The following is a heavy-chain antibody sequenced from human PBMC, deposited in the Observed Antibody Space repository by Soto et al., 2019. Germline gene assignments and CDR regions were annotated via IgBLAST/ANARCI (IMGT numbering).Heavy chain of an antibody. CDR2: INPMGGST. CDR3: ARDLAEGDL. V-gene: IGHV1-46*01. J-gene: IGHJ5*02. CDR1: GYTFINYY. D-gene: IGHD3-3*02. Sequence: QEQLVQSGAEVKEPGASVKVSCKASGYTFINYYIHWVRQAPGQGLEWMAIINPMGGSTNYAQEFQGRVTLTSDTSTSTVYMELSSLRFEDTALFYCARDLAEGDLWGQGTLVTVSS.